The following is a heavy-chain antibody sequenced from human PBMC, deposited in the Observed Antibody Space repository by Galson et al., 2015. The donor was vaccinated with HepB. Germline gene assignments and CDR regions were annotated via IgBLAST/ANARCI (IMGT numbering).Heavy chain of an antibody. Sequence: SLRLSCAASGFTFSSYAIHGVRQAPGKVLVLVAVISYDGTNKYYADSEKGRFTSSRDNSTNTLYLKMNSLRAEDTAVYYFARVYVSSGYSFDYWGQGTLVTVSS. CDR2: ISYDGTNK. CDR3: ARVYVSSGYSFDY. V-gene: IGHV3-30-3*01. J-gene: IGHJ4*02. CDR1: GFTFSSYA. D-gene: IGHD3-22*01.